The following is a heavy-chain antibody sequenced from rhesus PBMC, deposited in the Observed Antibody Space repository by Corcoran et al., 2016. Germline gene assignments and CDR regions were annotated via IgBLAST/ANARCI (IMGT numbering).Heavy chain of an antibody. Sequence: QVQLQESGPGLVKPSETLSLTCAVSGGSISGGYGWSWIRPPPGKGLEWIGHIFDSIGSTYYNPSLKRRVTISRDTSKNQFSQKLSSVTAADTVVYYCARLSSYYFDYWGQGVLVTVSS. CDR2: IFDSIGST. J-gene: IGHJ4*01. V-gene: IGHV4S7*01. CDR1: GGSISGGYG. CDR3: ARLSSYYFDY.